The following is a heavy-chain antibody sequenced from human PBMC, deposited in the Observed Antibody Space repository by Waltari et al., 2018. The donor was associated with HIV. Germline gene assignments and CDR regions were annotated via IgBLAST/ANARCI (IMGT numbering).Heavy chain of an antibody. J-gene: IGHJ3*02. D-gene: IGHD3-10*01. CDR3: ARGSAGSGTYYRSRAFDI. V-gene: IGHV5-51*07. Sequence: EVQLAQSGAEVKKPGESLKISCKASGYNFSDHWIGWVHQMSGKGLEWMGIVYGGDSDTRYSPSFQGQVTISADKSITTAYLHWGSLQASDTAIYYCARGSAGSGTYYRSRAFDIWGQGTMVIVSS. CDR1: GYNFSDHW. CDR2: VYGGDSDT.